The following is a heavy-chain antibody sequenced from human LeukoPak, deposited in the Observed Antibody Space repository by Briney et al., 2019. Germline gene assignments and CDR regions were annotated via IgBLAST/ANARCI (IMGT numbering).Heavy chain of an antibody. Sequence: PGGSLRLSCAASGFAFSTYWMHWVRQAPGKGLQWVSFVNKNGSSTSYADSVKGRFTISRDNAKNTLYLQMTSLRAEDTAVYYCARRGRSGNYQRGWGQGTLVTVSS. CDR2: VNKNGSST. CDR3: ARRGRSGNYQRG. J-gene: IGHJ4*02. D-gene: IGHD1-26*01. V-gene: IGHV3-74*01. CDR1: GFAFSTYW.